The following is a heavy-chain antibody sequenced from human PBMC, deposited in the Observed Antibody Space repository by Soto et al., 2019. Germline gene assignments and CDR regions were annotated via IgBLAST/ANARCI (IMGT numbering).Heavy chain of an antibody. CDR1: GYTLTELS. CDR3: ATYGVLRNGYYYYMDV. CDR2: FDPEDGET. D-gene: IGHD5-12*01. Sequence: EASVKVSCKVSGYTLTELSMHWVRQAPGKGLEWMGGFDPEDGETIYAQKFQGRVTMTEDTSTDTAYMELSSLRSEDTAVYYCATYGVLRNGYYYYMDVWGKGTTVTVSS. J-gene: IGHJ6*03. V-gene: IGHV1-24*01.